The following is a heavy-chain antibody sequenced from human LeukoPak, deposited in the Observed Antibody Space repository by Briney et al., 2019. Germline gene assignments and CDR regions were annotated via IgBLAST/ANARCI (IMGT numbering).Heavy chain of an antibody. CDR3: AKVAGSYYDL. CDR2: ISGSGGST. D-gene: IGHD3-10*01. J-gene: IGHJ5*02. CDR1: GFTFSSYG. V-gene: IGHV3-23*01. Sequence: SGGSLRLSCAASGFTFSSYGMSWVRQAPGKGLEWVSAISGSGGSTYYADSVKGRFTISRDNSKNTLYLQINSLRAEDTAVYYCAKVAGSYYDLWGQGTLVTVSS.